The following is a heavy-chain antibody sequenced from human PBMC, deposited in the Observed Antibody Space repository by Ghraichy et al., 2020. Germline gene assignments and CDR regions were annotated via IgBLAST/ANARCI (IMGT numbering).Heavy chain of an antibody. Sequence: GGSLRLSCAASGFTFSSYSMNWVRQAPGKGLEWVSSISSSSSYRYYADSGKGRLTISRDNAKNSLYLQMNSLRAEDTAVYYCARGGQQPYFWYFDLWGRGTLVTVSS. CDR2: ISSSSSYR. CDR1: GFTFSSYS. J-gene: IGHJ2*01. V-gene: IGHV3-21*01. D-gene: IGHD6-13*01. CDR3: ARGGQQPYFWYFDL.